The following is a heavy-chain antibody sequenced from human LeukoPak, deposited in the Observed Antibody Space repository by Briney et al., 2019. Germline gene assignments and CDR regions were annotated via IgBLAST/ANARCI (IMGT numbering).Heavy chain of an antibody. J-gene: IGHJ4*02. CDR1: GFTFSSYA. CDR3: AKDSGIAVAGRVY. D-gene: IGHD6-19*01. Sequence: GGSLRLSCAASGFTFSSYAMSWVRQAPGKGLECVSAISGSGGSTYYADSVKGRFTISRDNSKNTLYLQMNSLRAEDTAVYYCAKDSGIAVAGRVYWGQGTLVTVSS. CDR2: ISGSGGST. V-gene: IGHV3-23*01.